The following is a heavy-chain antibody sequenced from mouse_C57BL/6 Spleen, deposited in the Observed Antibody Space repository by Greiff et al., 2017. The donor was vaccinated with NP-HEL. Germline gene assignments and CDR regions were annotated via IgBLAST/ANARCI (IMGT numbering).Heavy chain of an antibody. CDR3: AREITTVVATKAFAY. CDR1: GYTFTSYW. D-gene: IGHD1-1*01. Sequence: VQLQQPGAELVKPGASVKLSCKASGYTFTSYWMHWVKQRPGQGLEWIGMIHPNSGSTNYNEKFKSKATLTVDKSSSTAYMQLSSLTSEDSAVYYCAREITTVVATKAFAYWGQGTLVTVSA. CDR2: IHPNSGST. J-gene: IGHJ3*01. V-gene: IGHV1-64*01.